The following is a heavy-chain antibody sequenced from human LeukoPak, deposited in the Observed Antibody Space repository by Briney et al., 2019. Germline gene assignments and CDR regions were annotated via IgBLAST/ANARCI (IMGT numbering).Heavy chain of an antibody. V-gene: IGHV1-2*02. D-gene: IGHD6-19*01. CDR3: ARDVGQQWLVLDY. CDR1: GYTFTSYY. J-gene: IGHJ4*02. CDR2: INPNSGGT. Sequence: AASVKLSCKASGYTFTSYYMHWVRQAPGQRLEWMGWINPNSGGTNYAQKFQGRVSMTRDKSISTAYMELSRLRSDDTAVYYCARDVGQQWLVLDYWGQGTLVTVSS.